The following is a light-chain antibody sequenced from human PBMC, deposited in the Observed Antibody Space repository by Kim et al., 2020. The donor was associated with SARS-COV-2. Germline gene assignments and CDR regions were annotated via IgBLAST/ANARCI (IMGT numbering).Light chain of an antibody. CDR1: QSVSSY. V-gene: IGKV3-11*01. CDR2: DAS. Sequence: LTLSPGERATLTCRASQSVSSYLAWYQQKPGQAPRLLIYDASNRATGIPARFSGSGSGTDFTLTISSLEPEDFAVYYCQQRSNWLTFGGGTKVEI. CDR3: QQRSNWLT. J-gene: IGKJ4*01.